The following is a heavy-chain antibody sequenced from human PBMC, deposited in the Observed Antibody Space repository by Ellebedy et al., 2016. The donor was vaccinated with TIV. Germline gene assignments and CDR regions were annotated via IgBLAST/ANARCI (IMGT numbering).Heavy chain of an antibody. J-gene: IGHJ4*02. V-gene: IGHV1-18*01. CDR3: ARNSGYYGFDY. CDR1: GYTFTNYG. Sequence: ASVKVSCXASGYTFTNYGISWVRQAPGQGLEWMGWISPYNDNTNYARKVQDSLTMTTDTSTNIAYMELKGLKSDDTAVYYCARNSGYYGFDYWGQGTLVTVSS. CDR2: ISPYNDNT. D-gene: IGHD5-12*01.